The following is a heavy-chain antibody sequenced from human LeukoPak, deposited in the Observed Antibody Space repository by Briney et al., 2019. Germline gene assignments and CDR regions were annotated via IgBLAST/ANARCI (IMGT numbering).Heavy chain of an antibody. D-gene: IGHD6-13*01. V-gene: IGHV4-59*01. CDR1: GGSISSYY. J-gene: IGHJ4*02. Sequence: PSQTLSLTCTVSGGSISSYYWSWIRQPPGKELEWLGYIHYSGSTNYNPSLKSRVTMSVDTSKNQFSLKLTSVTAADTAVYYCARGGSSSSWPFYYWGQGTLVTVSS. CDR3: ARGGSSSSWPFYY. CDR2: IHYSGST.